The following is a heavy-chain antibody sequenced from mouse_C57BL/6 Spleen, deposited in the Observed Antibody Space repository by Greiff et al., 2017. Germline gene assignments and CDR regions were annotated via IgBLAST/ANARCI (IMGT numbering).Heavy chain of an antibody. CDR3: ARRGTRIFFDY. CDR1: GYTFTSYW. CDR2: IDPSDSYT. J-gene: IGHJ2*01. Sequence: QVQLKQPGAELVMPGASVKLSCKASGYTFTSYWMHWVKQRPGQGLEWIGEIDPSDSYTNYNQKFKGKSTLTVDKSSSTAYMQLSSLTSEDSAVYYCARRGTRIFFDYWGQGTTLTVSS. V-gene: IGHV1-69*01.